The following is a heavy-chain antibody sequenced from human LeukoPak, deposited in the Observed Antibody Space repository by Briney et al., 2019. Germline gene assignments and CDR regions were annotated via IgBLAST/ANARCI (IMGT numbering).Heavy chain of an antibody. D-gene: IGHD2-2*01. V-gene: IGHV4-59*01. Sequence: SETLSLTCAVYGGSFSGYYWSWLRQPPGKGLEWIGYIYYSGSTNYNPSLKSRVTISVDTSKNQFSLKLSSVTAADTAVYYCARQDVVVPAANFPPAFDYWGQGTLVTVSS. CDR3: ARQDVVVPAANFPPAFDY. CDR1: GGSFSGYY. CDR2: IYYSGST. J-gene: IGHJ4*02.